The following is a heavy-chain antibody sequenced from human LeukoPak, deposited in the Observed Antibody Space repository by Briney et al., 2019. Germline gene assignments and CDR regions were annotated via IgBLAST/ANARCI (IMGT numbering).Heavy chain of an antibody. D-gene: IGHD3-10*01. Sequence: PSETLSLTCAVYGGSFSGYYWSWIRQPPGKGLEWIGEIYHSGSTNYNPSLKSRVTISVDTSKNQFSLKLSSVTAADTAVYYCARARVLWFGELNWFDPWGQGTLVTVSS. J-gene: IGHJ5*02. CDR2: IYHSGST. CDR3: ARARVLWFGELNWFDP. CDR1: GGSFSGYY. V-gene: IGHV4-34*01.